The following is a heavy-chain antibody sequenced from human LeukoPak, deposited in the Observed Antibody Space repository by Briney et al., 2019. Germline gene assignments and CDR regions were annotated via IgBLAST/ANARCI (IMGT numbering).Heavy chain of an antibody. CDR3: ARDRTGYSSGWFDP. Sequence: PGGSLRLSCAASGFTFSSYWMSWVRQAPGKGLEWVANIKKDGSEKYYVDSVKGRFTISRDNAKNSLYLKMNSLRAEDTAVYYCARDRTGYSSGWFDPWGKGTLVTVSS. D-gene: IGHD6-19*01. V-gene: IGHV3-7*01. CDR1: GFTFSSYW. CDR2: IKKDGSEK. J-gene: IGHJ5*02.